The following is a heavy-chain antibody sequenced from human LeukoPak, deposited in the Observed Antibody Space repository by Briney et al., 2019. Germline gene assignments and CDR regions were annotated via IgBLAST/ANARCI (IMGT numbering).Heavy chain of an antibody. CDR3: AASGFDWLLGTYYFDY. CDR2: IVVGSGST. D-gene: IGHD3-9*01. Sequence: TSVKVSCKASGFTFTSSAVQWVRQARGQRLEWIGWIVVGSGSTNCAQKFQERVTITRDMSTSTAYMELSSLRSEDTAVYYCAASGFDWLLGTYYFDYWGQGTLVTVSS. J-gene: IGHJ4*02. V-gene: IGHV1-58*01. CDR1: GFTFTSSA.